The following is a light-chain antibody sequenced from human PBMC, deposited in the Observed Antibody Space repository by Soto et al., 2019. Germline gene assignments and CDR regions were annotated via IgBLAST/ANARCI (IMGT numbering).Light chain of an antibody. V-gene: IGLV2-23*02. CDR1: SSDVGSHNL. CDR2: EVT. J-gene: IGLJ7*02. CDR3: CSYGGSRAV. Sequence: QSALTQPASVSGSPGQSITISCTGTSSDVGSHNLVSWYQQHPGQAPKLMIYEVTKRTLGVSTRFSATKSGNTASLTISGLQAEDEADYYRCSYGGSRAVFGGGTQLTAL.